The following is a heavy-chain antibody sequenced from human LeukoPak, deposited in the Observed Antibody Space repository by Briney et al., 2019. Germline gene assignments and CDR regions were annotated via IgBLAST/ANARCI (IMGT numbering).Heavy chain of an antibody. CDR1: GGSISSSSYY. CDR2: IYYSGST. D-gene: IGHD2-2*01. V-gene: IGHV4-39*01. J-gene: IGHJ4*02. Sequence: SETLSLTCTVSGGSISSSSYYWGWIRQPPGKGLEWIGSIYYSGSTYYNPSLKSRVTISVDTSKNQFSLKLSSVTAADTAVYYCARQEDIVVVPASAYFDYWGQGTLVTVSS. CDR3: ARQEDIVVVPASAYFDY.